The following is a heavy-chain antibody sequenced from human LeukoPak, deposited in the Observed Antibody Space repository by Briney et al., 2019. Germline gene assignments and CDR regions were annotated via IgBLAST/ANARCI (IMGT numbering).Heavy chain of an antibody. CDR2: IVPIVGIT. CDR1: GYPFTSSD. J-gene: IGHJ6*02. CDR3: VRSWGTYVDVLSDRFYYGMDV. V-gene: IGHV1-69*04. D-gene: IGHD3-9*01. Sequence: SVKVSCKAYGYPFTSSDINWVRQAPGRGLEWMGRIVPIVGITKYAQKVQGRVTITADISTCTAYMELSSLRSGDSAVYYCVRSWGTYVDVLSDRFYYGMDVWGQGTTVIVSS.